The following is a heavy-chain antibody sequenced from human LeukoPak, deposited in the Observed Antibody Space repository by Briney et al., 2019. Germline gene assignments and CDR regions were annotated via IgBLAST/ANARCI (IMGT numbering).Heavy chain of an antibody. CDR1: GGTFSSYA. CDR3: ARTDLDRRHYYYMDV. Sequence: ASVKVSCKASGGTFSSYAISWVRQAPGQGLEWMGGIIPIFGTANYAQKFQGRVTITADESTSTAYMELSSLRSEDTAVYYCARTDLDRRHYYYMDVWGKGTTVTVSS. CDR2: IIPIFGTA. D-gene: IGHD3/OR15-3a*01. V-gene: IGHV1-69*13. J-gene: IGHJ6*03.